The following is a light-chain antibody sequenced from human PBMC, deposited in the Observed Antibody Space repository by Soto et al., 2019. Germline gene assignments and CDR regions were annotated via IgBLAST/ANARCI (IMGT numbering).Light chain of an antibody. CDR1: QSVLYSSNNKNY. J-gene: IGKJ5*01. CDR3: MQSIELPPV. V-gene: IGKV4-1*01. Sequence: DIVMTQSPESLAVSLGERATINCKSSQSVLYSSNNKNYLNWYQQKPGQPPKLLIYWASIRESGVPDRFSGSGSGTDFTLKISRVEAEDVGVYYCMQSIELPPVFGQGTRLEIK. CDR2: WAS.